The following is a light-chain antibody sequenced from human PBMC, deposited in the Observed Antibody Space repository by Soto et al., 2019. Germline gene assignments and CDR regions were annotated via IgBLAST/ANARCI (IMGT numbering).Light chain of an antibody. CDR2: DAS. Sequence: EFVCTQYPANLALSPGERATLSCRASQSVSSYLAWYQQKPGQAPRLLIYDASNRATGIPARFSGSGSGTDFTLTISSLEPEDFATYYCQQSYSTPRTFGQGTKV. J-gene: IGKJ1*01. CDR3: QQSYSTPRT. CDR1: QSVSSY. V-gene: IGKV3-11*01.